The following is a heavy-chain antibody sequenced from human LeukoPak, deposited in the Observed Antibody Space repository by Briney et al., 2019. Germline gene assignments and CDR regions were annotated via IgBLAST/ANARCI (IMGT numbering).Heavy chain of an antibody. CDR1: GYTLTELS. CDR2: FDPEDGET. Sequence: ASVKVSCNVSGYTLTELSMHWVRQAPGKGLEWMGGFDPEDGETIYAQKFQGRVTMTEDTSADTAYMELSSLRSEDTAVYYCATFSLTVTGTWILFRKKDYWGQGTLVTVSS. CDR3: ATFSLTVTGTWILFRKKDY. V-gene: IGHV1-24*01. J-gene: IGHJ4*02. D-gene: IGHD4-17*01.